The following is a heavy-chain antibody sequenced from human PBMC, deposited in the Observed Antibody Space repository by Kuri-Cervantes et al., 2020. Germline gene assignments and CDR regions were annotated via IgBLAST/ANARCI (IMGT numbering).Heavy chain of an antibody. V-gene: IGHV3-74*01. CDR1: GFTYSNYA. J-gene: IGHJ5*02. CDR2: INSDGSST. Sequence: GESLKISCVGSGFTYSNYAMTWVRQAPGKGLVWVSRINSDGSSTSYADSVKGRFTISRDNAKNTLYLQMNSLRAEDTAVYYCARDLTSSSWPNWFDPWGQGTLVTVSS. D-gene: IGHD6-13*01. CDR3: ARDLTSSSWPNWFDP.